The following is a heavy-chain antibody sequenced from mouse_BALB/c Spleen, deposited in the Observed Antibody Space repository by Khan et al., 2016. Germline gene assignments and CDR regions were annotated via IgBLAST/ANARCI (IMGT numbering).Heavy chain of an antibody. CDR3: AREELTGTGFDY. J-gene: IGHJ2*01. V-gene: IGHV3-2*02. CDR1: GYSITSDYA. D-gene: IGHD4-1*01. Sequence: EVQLQESGPGLVKPSQSLSLTCTVTGYSITSDYAWNWIRQFPGNKLEWMGYISYSGSTSYNPSLKSRISITRDTSKNQFFLQLNSVTTEDTATYYCAREELTGTGFDYWGQGTTLTVSS. CDR2: ISYSGST.